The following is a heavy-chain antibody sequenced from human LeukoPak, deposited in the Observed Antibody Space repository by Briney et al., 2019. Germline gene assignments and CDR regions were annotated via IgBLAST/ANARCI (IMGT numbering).Heavy chain of an antibody. D-gene: IGHD5-18*01. V-gene: IGHV4-34*01. CDR2: IHHSGST. J-gene: IGHJ5*02. CDR1: GGSFSGYY. Sequence: SETLSLTCAVYGGSFSGYYWSWIRQPPGKGLEWIGEIHHSGSTNYNPSLKSRVTISVDTSKNQSSLKLSSVTAADTAVYYCARGYSYGLDNWFDPWGQGTLVTVSS. CDR3: ARGYSYGLDNWFDP.